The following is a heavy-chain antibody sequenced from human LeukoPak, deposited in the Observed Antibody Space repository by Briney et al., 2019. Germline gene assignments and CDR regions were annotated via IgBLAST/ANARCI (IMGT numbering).Heavy chain of an antibody. CDR2: INPSGGST. J-gene: IGHJ2*01. CDR1: GYTFTNYY. V-gene: IGHV1-46*01. CDR3: ARAQEMATMRGWYFDL. Sequence: ASVKVSCKASGYTFTNYYVHWVRQAPGQGLEWMGVINPSGGSTNYAQKFQGRVTMTRDTSTSTVYMELSSLRSEDTAVYYCARAQEMATMRGWYFDLWGRGTLVTVSS. D-gene: IGHD5-24*01.